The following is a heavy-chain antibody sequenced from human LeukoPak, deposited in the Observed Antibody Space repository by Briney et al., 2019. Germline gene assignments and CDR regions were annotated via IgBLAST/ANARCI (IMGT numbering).Heavy chain of an antibody. CDR2: IHSSGNT. CDR3: ARGLELPDY. Sequence: XGGHYWSWIRXXPXXGLEWIGYIHSSGNTYYNPSLKSRVAISVDTSKNQFSLKLSSVTAADTAVYYCARGLELPDYWGQGTLVTVSS. CDR1: XGGHY. D-gene: IGHD1-26*01. J-gene: IGHJ4*02. V-gene: IGHV4-31*02.